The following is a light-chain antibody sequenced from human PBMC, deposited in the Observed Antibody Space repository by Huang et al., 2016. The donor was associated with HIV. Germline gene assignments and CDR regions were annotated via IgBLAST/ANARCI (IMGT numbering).Light chain of an antibody. CDR1: QSISTW. CDR2: EAS. J-gene: IGKJ1*01. V-gene: IGKV1-5*03. Sequence: DIQMTQSSSTLSASVGDRVTIACRASQSISTWLAWYQQKAGRAPNLLIYEASILESGVPSRCSGGGSGTDFTLTISSLQPDDFATYYCQQYKSFPWTFGQGTKVEV. CDR3: QQYKSFPWT.